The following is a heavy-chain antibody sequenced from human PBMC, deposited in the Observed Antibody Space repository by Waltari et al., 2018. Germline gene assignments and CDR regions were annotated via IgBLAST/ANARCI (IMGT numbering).Heavy chain of an antibody. V-gene: IGHV4-34*01. CDR2: INHRGRT. CDR1: GGSFSGYY. CDR3: ARARPKIFKYGKYGGRFDY. D-gene: IGHD5-12*01. Sequence: QVQLQQWGAGLLKPSETLSLTCAVYGGSFSGYYWSWIRQPPGKGLEWIGEINHRGRTNYNPPLKGRGTISVDTSKNQFSLKLGSVTAADTAVYYCARARPKIFKYGKYGGRFDYWGQGTLVTVSS. J-gene: IGHJ4*02.